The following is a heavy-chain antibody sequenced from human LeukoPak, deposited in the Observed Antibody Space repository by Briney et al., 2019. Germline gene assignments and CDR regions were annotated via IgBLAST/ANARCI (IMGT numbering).Heavy chain of an antibody. CDR2: INPNSGGT. D-gene: IGHD1-1*01. Sequence: GASVTASCKASGYTFTGYYMHWVRQAPGQGLEWMGWINPNSGGTNYAQKFQGRVTMTRDTSISTAYMELSRLRSDDTAVYYCARANWNGLYYFDYWGQGTLVTVSS. CDR3: ARANWNGLYYFDY. J-gene: IGHJ4*02. CDR1: GYTFTGYY. V-gene: IGHV1-2*02.